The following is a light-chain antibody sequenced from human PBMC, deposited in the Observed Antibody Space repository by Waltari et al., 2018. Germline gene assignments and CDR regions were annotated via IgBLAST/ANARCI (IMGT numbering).Light chain of an antibody. J-gene: IGKJ1*01. V-gene: IGKV3-20*01. Sequence: IMLTQSPGTLSLSPGERATLSCKASQSISKYLAWYQQKPGQAPRLLIYHASSRATGIPDRFSGSGSETDFSLTISRLEPEDFAVYYCQHYVRLPATFGQGTNVEIK. CDR1: QSISKY. CDR3: QHYVRLPAT. CDR2: HAS.